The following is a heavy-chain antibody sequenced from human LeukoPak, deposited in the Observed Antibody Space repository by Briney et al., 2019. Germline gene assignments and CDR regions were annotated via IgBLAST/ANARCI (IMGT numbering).Heavy chain of an antibody. CDR2: MKQDGSEK. CDR3: AKRYCSGGSCYGQFDY. Sequence: GGSLRLSCAASGFTFSNYSMNWVRQAPGKGLEWVASMKQDGSEKYYVDSVKGRFTISRDNAKNSLYLQMNSLRAEDTAVYYCAKRYCSGGSCYGQFDYWGQGTLVTVSS. CDR1: GFTFSNYS. J-gene: IGHJ4*02. V-gene: IGHV3-7*01. D-gene: IGHD2-15*01.